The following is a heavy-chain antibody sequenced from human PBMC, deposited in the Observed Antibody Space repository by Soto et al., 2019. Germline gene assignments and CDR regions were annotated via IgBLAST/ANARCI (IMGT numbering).Heavy chain of an antibody. V-gene: IGHV3-30*18. CDR2: MSHDGNNQ. CDR1: GFTLTSDD. D-gene: IGHD2-2*01. J-gene: IGHJ4*02. CDR3: AKGGWYAGSSRSDC. Sequence: AGGSLRLSCAASGFTLTSDDVHWVRQAPGKGLEWVAVMSHDGNNQYYAASVKGRFTISRDESKSTLYLQMNSLRTEDTAVYFCAKGGWYAGSSRSDCWGQGTLVTVSS.